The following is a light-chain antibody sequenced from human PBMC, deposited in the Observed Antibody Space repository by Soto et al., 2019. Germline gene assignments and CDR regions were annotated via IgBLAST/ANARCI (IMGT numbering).Light chain of an antibody. CDR3: KQYDSSPVT. V-gene: IGKV3-20*01. Sequence: EIVLTQSPGTLSLSPGERATLSCRASQSVSSSYLAWYQQKPGQAPRLLIYGASSRATGIPDRFSGSGSGTDFTLTISRLEPEDFAVYYCKQYDSSPVTFGQGTKAEIK. CDR2: GAS. J-gene: IGKJ1*01. CDR1: QSVSSSY.